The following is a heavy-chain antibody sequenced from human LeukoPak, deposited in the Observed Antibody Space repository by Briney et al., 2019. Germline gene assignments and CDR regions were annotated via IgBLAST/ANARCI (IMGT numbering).Heavy chain of an antibody. J-gene: IGHJ2*01. D-gene: IGHD3-22*01. V-gene: IGHV1-18*01. CDR3: ARDTNYYDSSGYIYLDL. CDR1: GYTFTSYG. CDR2: ISAYNGNT. Sequence: ASVKVSCKASGYTFTSYGISWVRQAPGQGLEWMGWISAYNGNTNYAQKLQGRVTMTTDTSTSTAYMELRSLRSDDTAVYYCARDTNYYDSSGYIYLDLWGRGTLVTVSS.